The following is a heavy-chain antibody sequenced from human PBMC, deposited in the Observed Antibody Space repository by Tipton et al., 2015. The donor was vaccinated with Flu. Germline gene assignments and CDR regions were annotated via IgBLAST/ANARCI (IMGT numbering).Heavy chain of an antibody. J-gene: IGHJ6*02. CDR1: GGSFSGYY. CDR2: INHSGST. D-gene: IGHD1-14*01. CDR3: ARVGGRTPAGYGMDV. V-gene: IGHV4-34*01. Sequence: TLSLTCAVYGGSFSGYYWSWIRQPPGKGLEWIGEINHSGSTNYNPSLKSRVTISVDTSKNQFSLKLSSVTAADTAVYYCARVGGRTPAGYGMDVWGQGTPVPVSS.